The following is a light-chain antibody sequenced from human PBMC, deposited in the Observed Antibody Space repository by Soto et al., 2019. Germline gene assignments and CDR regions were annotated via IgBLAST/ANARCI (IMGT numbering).Light chain of an antibody. CDR2: DTS. V-gene: IGKV3-15*01. Sequence: EIVMTQSPATLSVSPGERVTLSCRASQSVSRFLAWYQQRPGQAPRLLISDTSTRATGVPARFSGSGSGTEFSLTISSLQSEDFAVYYCQQYDNWPPCTFGQGTKLEVK. CDR3: QQYDNWPPCT. CDR1: QSVSRF. J-gene: IGKJ2*02.